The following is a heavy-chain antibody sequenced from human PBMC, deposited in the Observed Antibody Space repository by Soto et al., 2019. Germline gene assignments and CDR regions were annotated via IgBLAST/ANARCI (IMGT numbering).Heavy chain of an antibody. CDR1: GGTFSSYA. D-gene: IGHD3-22*01. J-gene: IGHJ5*02. CDR2: IIPIFGTA. CDR3: ARDLSKGGSGYYSVPNWFDP. Sequence: SVKVSCKASGGTFSSYAISWVRQAPGQGLEWMGGIIPIFGTANYAQKFQGRVTITADESTSTAYMELSSLRSEDTAVYYCARDLSKGGSGYYSVPNWFDPWGQGTLVTVSS. V-gene: IGHV1-69*13.